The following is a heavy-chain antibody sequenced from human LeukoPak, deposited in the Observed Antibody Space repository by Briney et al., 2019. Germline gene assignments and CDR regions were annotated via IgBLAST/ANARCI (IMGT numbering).Heavy chain of an antibody. CDR3: AKTHGGATYAFDI. J-gene: IGHJ3*02. D-gene: IGHD1-26*01. CDR1: GFTFSSYA. V-gene: IGHV3-23*01. Sequence: GGSLRLSCAASGFTFSSYAMGWVRQAPGKGLEWVSAISGSGGSTYYADSVKGRFTISRDNSKNTLYLQMNSLRAEDTAVYYCAKTHGGATYAFDIWGQGTMVTVSS. CDR2: ISGSGGST.